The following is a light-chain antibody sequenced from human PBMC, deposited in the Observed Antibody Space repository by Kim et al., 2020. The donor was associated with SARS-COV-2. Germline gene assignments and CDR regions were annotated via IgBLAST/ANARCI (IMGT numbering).Light chain of an antibody. CDR1: QSVSTF. CDR2: TTS. CDR3: QQSYTVPLT. V-gene: IGKV1-39*01. Sequence: ASVGDSVTITCRASQSVSTFVNWHQQKPGKAPKVLIETTSTLQSGVSSRFSGSGSGTDFTLTISSLQPEDFATYYCQQSYTVPLTFGGGTKVDIK. J-gene: IGKJ4*01.